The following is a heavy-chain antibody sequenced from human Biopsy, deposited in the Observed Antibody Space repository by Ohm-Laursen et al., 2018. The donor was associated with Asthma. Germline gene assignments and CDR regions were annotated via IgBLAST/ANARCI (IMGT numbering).Heavy chain of an antibody. CDR2: IMTVFGTT. Sequence: VKISCKAPGGTFSNFAISWVRQAPGQGLEWLGGIMTVFGTTNYAQKFQGRVTITADESTSTAYMEVTSLRSEDTDIYYCARCQVGYSSGWSLLLKKIYYSGMDVWGQGTAVTVSS. J-gene: IGHJ6*02. D-gene: IGHD6-19*01. CDR3: ARCQVGYSSGWSLLLKKIYYSGMDV. V-gene: IGHV1-69*13. CDR1: GGTFSNFA.